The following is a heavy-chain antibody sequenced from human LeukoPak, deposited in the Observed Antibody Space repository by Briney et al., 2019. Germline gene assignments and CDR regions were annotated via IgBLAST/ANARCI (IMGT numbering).Heavy chain of an antibody. V-gene: IGHV3-11*04. D-gene: IGHD3-3*01. CDR3: ARALLDFDFWSGEL. J-gene: IGHJ4*02. CDR1: GFTFSDYY. CDR2: ISSSGSTI. Sequence: PGGSLRLSCAASGFTFSDYYMSWIRQAPGKGLEWVSYISSSGSTIYYADSVKGRFTISRDNAKNSLYLQMNSLRAEDTAVYYCARALLDFDFWSGELWGQGTLVTVSS.